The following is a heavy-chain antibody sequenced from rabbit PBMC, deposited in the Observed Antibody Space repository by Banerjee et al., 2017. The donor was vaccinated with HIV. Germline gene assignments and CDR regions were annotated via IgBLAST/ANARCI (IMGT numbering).Heavy chain of an antibody. J-gene: IGHJ4*01. CDR2: ISTGDGST. Sequence: QQQLEESGGDLVKPEGSLTLTCTASGFSLSNKYVMCWVRQAPGKGLEWIGYISTGDGSTWYASWAKGRFTISKTSSTTVTLQMTSLTAADTATYFCARDLGGVIGWNFNLWGQGTLVTVS. CDR3: ARDLGGVIGWNFNL. V-gene: IGHV1S45*01. CDR1: GFSLSNKYV. D-gene: IGHD1-1*01.